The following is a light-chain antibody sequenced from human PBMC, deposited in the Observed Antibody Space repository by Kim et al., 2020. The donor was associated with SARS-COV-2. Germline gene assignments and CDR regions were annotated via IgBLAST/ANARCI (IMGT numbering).Light chain of an antibody. V-gene: IGLV3-9*01. J-gene: IGLJ3*02. CDR3: QVWDSSTAWV. Sequence: VALGPAARITGGGNNIGSKKVHWYQQKPGQAPVLVIYRDSNRPSGIPERFSGSNSGNTATLTISRAQAGDEADYYCQVWDSSTAWVFGGGTQLTVL. CDR1: NIGSKK. CDR2: RDS.